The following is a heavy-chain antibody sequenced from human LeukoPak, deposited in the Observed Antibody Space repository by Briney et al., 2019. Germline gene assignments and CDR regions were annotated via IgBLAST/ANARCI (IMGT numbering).Heavy chain of an antibody. CDR3: ASVLLCERSKILYWWCRLLWFDP. CDR2: IYYNEKNNNT. V-gene: IGHV4-59*12. Sequence: SETLSLTCSVSGGSISSYYWSWIRQPPGKGLEWIGYIYYNEKNNNTNYNPSLKSRVTIAIDTSNNQFALTLSSVTAADTAVYHCASVLLCERSKILYWWCRLLWFDPWGQGTLVTVSS. CDR1: GGSISSYY. D-gene: IGHD2-8*02. J-gene: IGHJ5*02.